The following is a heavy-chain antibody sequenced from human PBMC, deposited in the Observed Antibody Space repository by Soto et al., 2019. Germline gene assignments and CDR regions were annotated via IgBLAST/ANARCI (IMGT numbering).Heavy chain of an antibody. D-gene: IGHD1-7*01. CDR2: IYYSGST. J-gene: IGHJ6*02. Sequence: SETLSLTCTVSGASVSSSSYYGGWIRQPPGKGLEWIGSIYYSGSTYYNPSLKSRVTISVDTSKNQFSLKLSSVTAADTAVYYCARLNAGTTYYYYGMDVWGQGTTVTVSS. V-gene: IGHV4-39*01. CDR3: ARLNAGTTYYYYGMDV. CDR1: GASVSSSSYY.